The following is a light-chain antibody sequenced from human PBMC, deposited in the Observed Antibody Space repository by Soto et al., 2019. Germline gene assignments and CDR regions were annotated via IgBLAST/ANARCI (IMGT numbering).Light chain of an antibody. V-gene: IGLV2-23*02. CDR1: SSDVGSYNL. CDR3: CSYAGSSTHV. CDR2: EVS. Sequence: QSALTQPASVSGSPGQSITISCTGTSSDVGSYNLVSWYQQHPGKAHKLMIYEVSKRPSGVSNRFSGSKSGNTASLTISGLQAEDEADYYCCSYAGSSTHVFGTGTKLTVL. J-gene: IGLJ1*01.